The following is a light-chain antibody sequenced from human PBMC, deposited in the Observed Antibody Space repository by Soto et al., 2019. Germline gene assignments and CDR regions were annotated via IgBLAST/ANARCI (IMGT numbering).Light chain of an antibody. CDR1: QGISSY. Sequence: IQLTQSPSSLSASVGDRVTITCRASQGISSYLAWYQQKPGKAPKLLIYAASTLQSGVPSRFSGSGSGTDFTLTISSLQTADFATYNCQQLNSYPLTFGGGTKVEIK. CDR3: QQLNSYPLT. V-gene: IGKV1-9*01. CDR2: AAS. J-gene: IGKJ4*01.